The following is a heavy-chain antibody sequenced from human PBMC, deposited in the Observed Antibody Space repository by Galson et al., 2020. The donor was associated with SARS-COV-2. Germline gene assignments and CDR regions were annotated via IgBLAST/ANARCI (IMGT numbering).Heavy chain of an antibody. CDR1: GFTFSSYA. CDR3: AKWVAQWLAPAYYYGMDV. Sequence: GGSLRLSCVASGFTFSSYAISWVRQPPGKGLEWVSAISGSCGSTYYADSVKGRFTISRDNSKNTLYLQMNSLRAEDTAVYYCAKWVAQWLAPAYYYGMDVWGQGTTVTVSS. J-gene: IGHJ6*02. D-gene: IGHD6-19*01. CDR2: ISGSCGST. V-gene: IGHV3-23*01.